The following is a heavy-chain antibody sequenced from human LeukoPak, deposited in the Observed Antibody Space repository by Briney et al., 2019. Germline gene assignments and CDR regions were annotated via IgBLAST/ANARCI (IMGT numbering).Heavy chain of an antibody. CDR1: GYSFTSYW. CDR2: IYPGDSDT. V-gene: IGHV5-51*01. J-gene: IGHJ3*02. Sequence: GESLKISCKGSGYSFTSYWIGWVRQTPGKGLEWMGIIYPGDSDTRYSPSFQGQVTISADKSISTAYLQWISLKASDTAMYYCARDDSSGYYPDAFDIWGQGTMVTVSS. D-gene: IGHD3-22*01. CDR3: ARDDSSGYYPDAFDI.